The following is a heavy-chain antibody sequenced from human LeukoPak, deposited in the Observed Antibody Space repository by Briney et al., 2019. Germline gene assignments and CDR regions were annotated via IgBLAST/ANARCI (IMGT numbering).Heavy chain of an antibody. CDR3: VKEHLRELPHFDY. V-gene: IGHV3-30*18. CDR2: ISYDGSNK. J-gene: IGHJ4*02. D-gene: IGHD1-7*01. Sequence: PGGSLRLSCAASGFTFSSYGMHWVRQAPGKGLEWVAVISYDGSNKYYADSVKGRFTISRDNSKNTLYLQMNSLRAEDTAVYYCVKEHLRELPHFDYWGQGTLVTVSS. CDR1: GFTFSSYG.